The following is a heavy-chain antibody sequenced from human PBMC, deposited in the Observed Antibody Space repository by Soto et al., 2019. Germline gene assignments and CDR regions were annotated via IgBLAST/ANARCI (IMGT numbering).Heavy chain of an antibody. V-gene: IGHV1-69*13. J-gene: IGHJ4*02. CDR1: RDTFNTYA. Sequence: SVKVSCKASRDTFNTYAISWVRQAPGQGLEWMGGIVPIIGTTYYAQRFQGRVTITADDSTSTAYMELNSLISDDSAMYYCARGGYSSSWRFDYWGQGTLVTVSS. CDR2: IVPIIGTT. CDR3: ARGGYSSSWRFDY. D-gene: IGHD6-13*01.